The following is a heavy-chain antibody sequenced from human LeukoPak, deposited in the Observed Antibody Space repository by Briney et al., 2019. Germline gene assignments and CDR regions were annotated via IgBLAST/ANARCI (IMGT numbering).Heavy chain of an antibody. CDR1: GGSISIYY. D-gene: IGHD6-19*01. CDR2: IYYSVST. Sequence: SETLSLTRALSGGSISIYYWRWIRQTPRRGLEWIGSIYYSVSTPYNPSLTSRVTISVDTSKNTISLKLRALSAADTAVYYCASGRDFGWEGIWNCGQGALVTVSS. CDR3: ASGRDFGWEGIWN. J-gene: IGHJ1*01. V-gene: IGHV4-59*08.